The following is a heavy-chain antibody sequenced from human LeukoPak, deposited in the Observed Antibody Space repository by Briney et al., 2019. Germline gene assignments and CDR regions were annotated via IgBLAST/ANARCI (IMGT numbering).Heavy chain of an antibody. CDR3: ARDMSSGYPNYYYYYMDV. V-gene: IGHV4-4*07. CDR1: GGYITSDD. Sequence: SETLSLSCSVSGGYITSDDWSWVRQPAGGGLEWIGRVSSSGSANYNPSLKSRVTISVDRPKNQFSLKLTSVTAADTAVYYCARDMSSGYPNYYYYYMDVWGRGTTVTVSS. CDR2: VSSSGSA. D-gene: IGHD3-22*01. J-gene: IGHJ6*03.